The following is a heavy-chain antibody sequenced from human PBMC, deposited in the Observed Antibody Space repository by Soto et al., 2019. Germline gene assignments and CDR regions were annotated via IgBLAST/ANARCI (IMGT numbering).Heavy chain of an antibody. V-gene: IGHV3-48*02. CDR1: GFTFSSYS. CDR2: ISSSSSSTI. D-gene: IGHD5-18*01. CDR3: ARSHTAMTHYGMDV. J-gene: IGHJ6*02. Sequence: GGSLRLSCAASGFTFSSYSMNWVRRAPGKGLEWVSYISSSSSSTIYYADSVKGRFTISRDNAKNSLYLQMNSLRDEDTAVYYCARSHTAMTHYGMDVWGQGTTVTVSS.